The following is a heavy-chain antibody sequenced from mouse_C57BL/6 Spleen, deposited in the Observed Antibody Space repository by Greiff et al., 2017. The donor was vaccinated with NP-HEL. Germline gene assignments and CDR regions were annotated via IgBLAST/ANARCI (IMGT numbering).Heavy chain of an antibody. CDR1: GYAFTNYL. Sequence: VQLQQSGAELVRPGTSVKVSCKASGYAFTNYLIEWVKQRPGQGLEWIGVINPGSGGTNYHEPFKGKATLTADNSSSTAYMQLSSLTSADTAVYFCARGEEFSYYGRSYFDYWGQGTTLTVSS. CDR2: INPGSGGT. CDR3: ARGEEFSYYGRSYFDY. J-gene: IGHJ2*01. V-gene: IGHV1-54*01. D-gene: IGHD1-1*01.